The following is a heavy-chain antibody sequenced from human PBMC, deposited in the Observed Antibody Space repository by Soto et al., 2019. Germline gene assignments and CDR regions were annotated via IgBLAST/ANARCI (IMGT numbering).Heavy chain of an antibody. CDR3: PKVLIDYSNSYVYY. D-gene: IGHD4-4*01. V-gene: IGHV3-23*01. CDR2: ISSSGYT. Sequence: GGSLRLSCATSGFSFSTYAMSWVRQAPGKGLEWVAGISSSGYTSYVDSLMGRFTITRHTSKNSLYLQMNSLSTAASAAIYCPKVLIDYSNSYVYYWGHVTLVTVSS. CDR1: GFSFSTYA. J-gene: IGHJ4*01.